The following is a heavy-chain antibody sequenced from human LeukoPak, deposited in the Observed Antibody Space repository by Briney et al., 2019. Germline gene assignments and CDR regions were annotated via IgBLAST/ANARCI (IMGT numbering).Heavy chain of an antibody. V-gene: IGHV3-9*01. CDR3: AKDIRGSRMNAFDI. CDR1: GFTFDDYA. J-gene: IGHJ3*02. Sequence: GRSLRLSCAASGFTFDDYAMHWVRQAPGKGLEWVSGISWNSGSIGYADSVKGRFTTSRDNAKNSLYLQMNSLRAEDTALYYCAKDIRGSRMNAFDIWGQGTMVTVSS. CDR2: ISWNSGSI. D-gene: IGHD6-25*01.